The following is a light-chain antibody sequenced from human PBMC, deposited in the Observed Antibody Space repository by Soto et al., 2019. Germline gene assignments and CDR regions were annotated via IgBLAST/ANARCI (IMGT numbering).Light chain of an antibody. J-gene: IGLJ2*01. V-gene: IGLV2-23*01. CDR3: CSYAGVRGVV. Sequence: QSVLTQPASVSGSPGQSITISCTGTSSDVGSYNLVSWYQQHPGRAPKLMIYEGSKRPSGVSNRFSGSKSGNTASLTISGLQAEDEADYYCCSYAGVRGVVFGGGTKLTVL. CDR2: EGS. CDR1: SSDVGSYNL.